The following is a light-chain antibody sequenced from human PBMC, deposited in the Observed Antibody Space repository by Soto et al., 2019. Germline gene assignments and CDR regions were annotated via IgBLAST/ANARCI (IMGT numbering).Light chain of an antibody. J-gene: IGLJ1*01. V-gene: IGLV2-14*01. CDR1: SGDIGSYNR. Sequence: QSALTQPASVSGSPGQSITISFTGTSGDIGSYNRVSWYQQHTGKAPKLIIYEVTDRPSGVSNRFSGSKSGNTASLTISGLRAEDEAEYYCSSYTNINTRACVFGTGTKVTVL. CDR2: EVT. CDR3: SSYTNINTRACV.